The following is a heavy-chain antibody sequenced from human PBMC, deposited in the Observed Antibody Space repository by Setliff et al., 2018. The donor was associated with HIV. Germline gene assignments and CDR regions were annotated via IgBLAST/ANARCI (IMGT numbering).Heavy chain of an antibody. D-gene: IGHD1-26*01. Sequence: SETLSLTCAVSGVSVNNDDDYWGWIRQPLGKGLEWIAIIHQSGTAHKRPSLKSRVTISIDTSENLFSLKLSGVTAADTAIYYCARQVGEGKWYLDSWGHGTLVTVSS. CDR3: ARQVGEGKWYLDS. CDR1: GVSVNNDDDY. V-gene: IGHV4-39*01. J-gene: IGHJ4*01. CDR2: IHQSGTA.